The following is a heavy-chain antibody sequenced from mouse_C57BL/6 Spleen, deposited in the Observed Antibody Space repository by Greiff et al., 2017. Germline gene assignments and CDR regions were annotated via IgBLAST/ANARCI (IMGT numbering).Heavy chain of an antibody. CDR1: GYAFTNYL. D-gene: IGHD1-1*01. V-gene: IGHV1-54*01. CDR3: ARGGYEGSSYPYYYAMGY. Sequence: QVQLQQSGAELVRPGTSVKVSCKASGYAFTNYLIEWVKQRPGQGLEWIGVINPGSGGTNYNQKFKGKATLTAHKSSSTAYMQLSSLTSEDAAVYFCARGGYEGSSYPYYYAMGYWGQGTSVTVSS. J-gene: IGHJ4*01. CDR2: INPGSGGT.